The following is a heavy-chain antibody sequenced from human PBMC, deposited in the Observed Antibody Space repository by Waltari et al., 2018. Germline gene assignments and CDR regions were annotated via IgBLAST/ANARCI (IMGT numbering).Heavy chain of an antibody. CDR3: ARGSRTGTTLVSSMDH. V-gene: IGHV3-21*06. J-gene: IGHJ6*02. D-gene: IGHD1-1*01. CDR2: ISTSSSYI. Sequence: EVQLVESGGGLVKPGGSLRLSCVGSACKSSAKILNWVRQAPGKGLEWVASISTSSSYIYYADSVKGRFAISRDNARNSLYLEMNSLRSDDTAVYFCARGSRTGTTLVSSMDHWGQGTTVNVSS. CDR1: ACKSSAKI.